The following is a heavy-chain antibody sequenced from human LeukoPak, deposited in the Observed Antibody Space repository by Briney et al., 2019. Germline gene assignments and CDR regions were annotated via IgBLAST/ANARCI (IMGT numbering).Heavy chain of an antibody. D-gene: IGHD1-1*01. V-gene: IGHV4-34*01. J-gene: IGHJ3*02. CDR2: INHSGGT. CDR3: ASKLRI. CDR1: GGSFSGYY. Sequence: ASETLSLTCAVYGGSFSGYYWSWIRQPPGKGLAWIGEINHSGGTNYNPSLKSRVTISVDTSKNQFSLKLSSVTAADTAVYYCASKLRIWGQGTMVTVSS.